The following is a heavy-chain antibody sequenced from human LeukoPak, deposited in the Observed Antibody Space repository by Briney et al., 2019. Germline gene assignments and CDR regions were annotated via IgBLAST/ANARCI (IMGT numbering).Heavy chain of an antibody. CDR3: ASGDYYDSSDFDY. CDR2: IIPIFGTA. CDR1: GGTFSSYA. Sequence: SVKVSCKASGGTFSSYAVSWVRQAPGQGLEWMGRIIPIFGTANYAQKFQGRVTITTDESTSTAYMELSSLRSEDTAVYYCASGDYYDSSDFDYWGQGTLVTVSS. J-gene: IGHJ4*02. D-gene: IGHD3-22*01. V-gene: IGHV1-69*05.